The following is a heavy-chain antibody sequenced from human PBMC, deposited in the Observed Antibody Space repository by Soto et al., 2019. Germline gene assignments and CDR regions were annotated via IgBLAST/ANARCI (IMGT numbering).Heavy chain of an antibody. CDR1: GFTFDDYA. Sequence: GGSLRLSCAASGFTFDDYAMHWVRQAPGKGLEWVSGISWNSGSIGYADSVKGRFTISRDNAKNSLYLQMNSLRAEDTALYYCAKGRGVGATISDFQHWGQGTLVTVSS. CDR2: ISWNSGSI. V-gene: IGHV3-9*01. D-gene: IGHD1-26*01. J-gene: IGHJ1*01. CDR3: AKGRGVGATISDFQH.